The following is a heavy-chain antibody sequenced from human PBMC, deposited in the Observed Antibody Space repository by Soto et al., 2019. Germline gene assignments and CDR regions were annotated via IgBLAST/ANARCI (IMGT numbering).Heavy chain of an antibody. CDR2: ITWDGGST. Sequence: EVQLVESGGVVVQPGGSLRLSCAASGFTFGDYTMHWVRQAPGKGLEWVSLITWDGGSTYYADSVKGRFTISRDNSKNSLYLQMNSLRTEDTALYYCAKDMTSSNYYFYGMDVWGQGTTVTVSS. D-gene: IGHD2-2*01. CDR1: GFTFGDYT. J-gene: IGHJ6*02. CDR3: AKDMTSSNYYFYGMDV. V-gene: IGHV3-43*01.